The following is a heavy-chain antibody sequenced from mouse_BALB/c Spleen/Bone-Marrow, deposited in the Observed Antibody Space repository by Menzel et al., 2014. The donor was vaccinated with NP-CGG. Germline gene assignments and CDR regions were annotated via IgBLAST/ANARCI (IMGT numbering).Heavy chain of an antibody. D-gene: IGHD2-4*01. V-gene: IGHV2-6-7*01. CDR2: IWGDGST. J-gene: IGHJ4*01. Sequence: VQLVESGPGLVAPSQSLSITCTVSGFSLTGYGVSWVRQPPGKGLEWLGMIWGDGSTDYNSALKSRLSISKDNSKSQVLLKMNSLQTDDTARYYCARDSFLITRALDYWGQGTSVTVSS. CDR1: GFSLTGYG. CDR3: ARDSFLITRALDY.